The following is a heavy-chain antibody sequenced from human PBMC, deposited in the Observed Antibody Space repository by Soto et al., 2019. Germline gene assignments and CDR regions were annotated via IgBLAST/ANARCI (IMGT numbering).Heavy chain of an antibody. J-gene: IGHJ4*02. D-gene: IGHD2-2*01. Sequence: GGSLRLSCAASGFTFSSYWMSWVRQAPGKGLEWVANIKQDGSEKYYVDSVKGRFTISRDNAKNSLYLQMNSLRAEDTAVYYCASKPGGGYCSSTSCYEVVGRYFDYWGQGTLVTVSS. CDR1: GFTFSSYW. V-gene: IGHV3-7*01. CDR2: IKQDGSEK. CDR3: ASKPGGGYCSSTSCYEVVGRYFDY.